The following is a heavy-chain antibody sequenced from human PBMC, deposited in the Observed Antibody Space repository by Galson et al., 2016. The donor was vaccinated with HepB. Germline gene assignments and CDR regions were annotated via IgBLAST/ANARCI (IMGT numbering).Heavy chain of an antibody. CDR3: ARDFGDYFTHWYYYFGMDV. Sequence: SLRLSCAASGFTFSSYSMNWVRQAPGKGLEWVSSISSSSSYIYYADSVKGRFTISRDNAKNSLHLQMNSLRAEDTAVYYCARDFGDYFTHWYYYFGMDVWGQGTTVTVSS. CDR2: ISSSSSYI. V-gene: IGHV3-21*01. CDR1: GFTFSSYS. D-gene: IGHD4-17*01. J-gene: IGHJ6*02.